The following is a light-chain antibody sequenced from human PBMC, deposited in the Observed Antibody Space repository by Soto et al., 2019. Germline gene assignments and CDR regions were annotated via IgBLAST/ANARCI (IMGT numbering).Light chain of an antibody. Sequence: QSALTQPASVSGSPGQSITISCTGTSSDVGGYNYVSWYQQHPGKAPKLMIYDVSNRPSGVSNRFSGSKSGNTASLTISGLQAEYEADYYCSSHTSSSTRVFGGGTKLTVL. V-gene: IGLV2-14*01. J-gene: IGLJ2*01. CDR1: SSDVGGYNY. CDR2: DVS. CDR3: SSHTSSSTRV.